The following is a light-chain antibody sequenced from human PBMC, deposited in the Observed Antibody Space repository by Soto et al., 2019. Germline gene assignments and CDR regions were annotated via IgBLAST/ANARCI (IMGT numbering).Light chain of an antibody. J-gene: IGLJ2*01. V-gene: IGLV2-14*01. CDR1: SSDVGAYNH. Sequence: QSALTHPPSVSGSPGQSITISCTGTSSDVGAYNHVSWYQQHPGKAPKLIISEVSNRPSGVSNRFSGSKSGNTASLTISGLQAEDEADYYCSSYTTRSTLVFGGGTKLTVL. CDR3: SSYTTRSTLV. CDR2: EVS.